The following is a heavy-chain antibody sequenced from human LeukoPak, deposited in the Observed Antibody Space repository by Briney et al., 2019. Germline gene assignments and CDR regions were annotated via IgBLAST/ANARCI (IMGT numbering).Heavy chain of an antibody. D-gene: IGHD4-17*01. CDR2: IYYSGTA. CDR3: ARFSNDHGVKFDY. Sequence: SETLSLTCTVSGGSISSGGYYWSWVRQHPEKGLEWIGYIYYSGTAYYNPSLKSRVTMSVDTSKNQFSLKLDSVTAADTAVYYCARFSNDHGVKFDYWGQGTLVTVSS. V-gene: IGHV4-31*03. J-gene: IGHJ4*02. CDR1: GGSISSGGYY.